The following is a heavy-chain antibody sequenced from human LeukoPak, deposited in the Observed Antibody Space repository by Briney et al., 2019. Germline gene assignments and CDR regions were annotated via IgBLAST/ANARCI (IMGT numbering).Heavy chain of an antibody. CDR1: GGSTIGSTYY. D-gene: IGHD3-22*01. CDR3: ARGYDY. J-gene: IGHJ4*02. Sequence: SETLSLTCTVSGGSTIGSTYYWGWIRQPPGKGLDWIGIINYSGNTYYNPSLRSRVTISVDTSKNQFSLNLNSMTASDTAVYYCARGYDYCGQGTLVTVSS. V-gene: IGHV4-39*01. CDR2: INYSGNT.